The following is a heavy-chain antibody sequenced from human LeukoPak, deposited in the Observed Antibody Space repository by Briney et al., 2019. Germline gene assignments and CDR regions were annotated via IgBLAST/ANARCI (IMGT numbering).Heavy chain of an antibody. CDR3: ARDSPYSDSFAYDY. J-gene: IGHJ4*02. Sequence: QAGGSLRLSCAASGFTFSSYWMSWVRQAPGKGLEWVANINLDGSENCYVDSVKGRFTISRDNAKNSLYLQMRSLRAEDTAIYYCARDSPYSDSFAYDYWGQGTLVTVSS. CDR2: INLDGSEN. CDR1: GFTFSSYW. V-gene: IGHV3-7*01. D-gene: IGHD1-26*01.